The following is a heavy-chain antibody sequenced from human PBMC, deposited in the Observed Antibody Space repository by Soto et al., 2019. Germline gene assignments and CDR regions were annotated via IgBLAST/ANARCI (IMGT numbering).Heavy chain of an antibody. CDR1: GGSISSGGYY. D-gene: IGHD5-18*01. V-gene: IGHV4-31*03. CDR3: AREELSDTAMVNFDY. CDR2: IYYSGST. Sequence: QVQLQESGPGLVKPSQTLSLTCTVSGGSISSGGYYWSWIRQHPGKGLEWIGYIYYSGSTYYNPSLKSRVTISVDTSKNQFSLKLSSVTAADTAVYYCAREELSDTAMVNFDYWGQGTLVTVSS. J-gene: IGHJ4*02.